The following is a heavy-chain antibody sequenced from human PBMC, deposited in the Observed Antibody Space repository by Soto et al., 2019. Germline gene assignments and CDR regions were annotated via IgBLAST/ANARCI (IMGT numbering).Heavy chain of an antibody. D-gene: IGHD7-27*01. CDR1: GGSFSGYY. Sequence: SETLSLTCAVYGGSFSGYYWSWIRQPPGKGLEWIGEINHSGSTNYNPSLKSRVTISVDTSKNQFSLKLSSVTAADTAVYYCARGGPWSLKLGYYFDYWGQGTLVTVSS. CDR3: ARGGPWSLKLGYYFDY. J-gene: IGHJ4*02. CDR2: INHSGST. V-gene: IGHV4-34*01.